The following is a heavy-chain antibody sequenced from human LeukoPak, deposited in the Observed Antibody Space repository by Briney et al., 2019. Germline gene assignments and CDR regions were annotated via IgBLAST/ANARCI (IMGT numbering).Heavy chain of an antibody. J-gene: IGHJ3*02. CDR2: ISYDGSNK. CDR3: AREAAAETGAFDI. V-gene: IGHV3-30-3*01. Sequence: PGGSLRLSCVASGFTFSSYAMHWVRQAPGKGLEWVAVISYDGSNKYYADSVKGRFTISRDNSKNTLYLQMNSLRAEDTAVYYCAREAAAETGAFDIWGQGTMVTVSS. D-gene: IGHD6-13*01. CDR1: GFTFSSYA.